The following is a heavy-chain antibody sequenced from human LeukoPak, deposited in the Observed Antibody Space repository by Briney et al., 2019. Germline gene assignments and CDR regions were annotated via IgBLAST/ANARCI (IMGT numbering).Heavy chain of an antibody. CDR2: FSGSGAST. Sequence: GGSLRLSCVASGFTFSTYWMSWVRQAPGTGLEWVSCFSGSGASTYYADSVKGRFTISRDNSKNTLYLQMNSLRAEDTAVYYCAKFSPTPLLNYYYYGMDVWGQGTTVTVSS. V-gene: IGHV3-23*01. CDR1: GFTFSTYW. CDR3: AKFSPTPLLNYYYYGMDV. J-gene: IGHJ6*02.